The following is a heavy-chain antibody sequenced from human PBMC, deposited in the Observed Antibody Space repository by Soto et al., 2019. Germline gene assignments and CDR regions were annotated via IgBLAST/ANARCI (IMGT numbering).Heavy chain of an antibody. CDR3: ATHPGGGGY. J-gene: IGHJ4*02. CDR1: GFTVSNNY. V-gene: IGHV3-53*01. Sequence: EVQLVESGGGLIQPGGSLRLSCAVSGFTVSNNYMSWVRQAPGKGLEGVSVIYSGGYTAYGDSVKGRFTISRDNSKNTQYPKMKTLGADDPALFSCATHPGGGGYWGQGTLVTVSS. D-gene: IGHD3-10*01. CDR2: IYSGGYT.